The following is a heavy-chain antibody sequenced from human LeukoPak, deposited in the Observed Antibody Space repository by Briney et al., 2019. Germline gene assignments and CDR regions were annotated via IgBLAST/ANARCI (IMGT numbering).Heavy chain of an antibody. D-gene: IGHD3-22*01. J-gene: IGHJ4*02. Sequence: GGSLRLSCAASGFTFTAFDMHWVRQAPGKGLEWVSAISGSGGSTYYADSVKGRFTISRDNSKNTLYLQMNSLRAEDTAVYYCAKVGTYYYDSSGRGYFDYWGQGTLVTVSS. CDR1: GFTFTAFD. CDR3: AKVGTYYYDSSGRGYFDY. V-gene: IGHV3-23*01. CDR2: ISGSGGST.